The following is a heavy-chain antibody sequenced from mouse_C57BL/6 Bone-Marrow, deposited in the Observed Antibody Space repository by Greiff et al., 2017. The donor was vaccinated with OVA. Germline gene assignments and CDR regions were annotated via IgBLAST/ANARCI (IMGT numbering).Heavy chain of an antibody. J-gene: IGHJ1*03. CDR1: GYTFTSYW. D-gene: IGHD1-1*01. CDR2: IHPSDSDT. CDR3: AIGDYYGSSPYWYFDV. V-gene: IGHV1-74*01. Sequence: QVQLQQPGAELVKPGASVKVSCKASGYTFTSYWMHWVKQRPGQGLEWIGRIHPSDSDTNYNQKFKGKATLTVDKSSSTAYMQLSSLTSADSAVYYCAIGDYYGSSPYWYFDVWGTGTTVTVSS.